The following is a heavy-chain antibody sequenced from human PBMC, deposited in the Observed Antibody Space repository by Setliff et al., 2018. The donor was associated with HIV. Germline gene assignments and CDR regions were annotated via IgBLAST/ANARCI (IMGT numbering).Heavy chain of an antibody. Sequence: PSETLSLTCTVSGYSISSGYYWGWIRQPPGKGLEWIGNIYHSGSTYYNPSLKSRVTISVDTSKNQFSLKLTSVTAADTAVYYCARFSTSSGGTFDYWGQGTLVTVS. J-gene: IGHJ4*02. CDR2: IYHSGST. D-gene: IGHD6-6*01. V-gene: IGHV4-38-2*02. CDR3: ARFSTSSGGTFDY. CDR1: GYSISSGYY.